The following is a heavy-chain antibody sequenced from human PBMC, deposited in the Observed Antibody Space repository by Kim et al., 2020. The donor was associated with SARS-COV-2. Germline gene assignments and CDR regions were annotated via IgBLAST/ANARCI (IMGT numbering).Heavy chain of an antibody. V-gene: IGHV3-7*01. CDR3: ARLTTVISYDAFVI. D-gene: IGHD4-17*01. Sequence: GGSLRLSCAASGFTFSSYCMTWVRQAPGKGLEWVANIKKDGSERYYVDSVKGRFSISRDNAKNSLYLQMNSLRVEDTAVYYCARLTTVISYDAFVIWVQGTMDTVSS. J-gene: IGHJ3*02. CDR1: GFTFSSYC. CDR2: IKKDGSER.